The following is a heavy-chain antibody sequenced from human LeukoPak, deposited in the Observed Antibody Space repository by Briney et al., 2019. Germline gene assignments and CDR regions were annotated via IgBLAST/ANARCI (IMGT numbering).Heavy chain of an antibody. J-gene: IGHJ4*02. CDR2: IYYSGSA. D-gene: IGHD1-26*01. V-gene: IGHV4-59*12. CDR1: GGSISDYS. Sequence: KASETLSLTCTVSGGSISDYSWSWIRQPPGKGLEWIGNIYYSGSANHNPSLKSRVTISRDTSKKQFSLKLSSVIAEDRAVYYCAIEPSYSGSYQLPLDYWGQGTLVTVSS. CDR3: AIEPSYSGSYQLPLDY.